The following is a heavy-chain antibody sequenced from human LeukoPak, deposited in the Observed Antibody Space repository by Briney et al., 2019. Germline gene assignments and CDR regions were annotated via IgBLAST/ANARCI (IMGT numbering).Heavy chain of an antibody. Sequence: PSETLSLTCTVSGGSISSSSYYWGWIRQPPGKGLEWIGEINHSGSTNYNPTLKSRVTISVDTSKNQFSLKLSSVTAADTAVYYCARGEHGLRYCSGGSCSHSLRYWGQGTLVTVSS. J-gene: IGHJ4*02. CDR3: ARGEHGLRYCSGGSCSHSLRY. D-gene: IGHD2-15*01. V-gene: IGHV4-39*07. CDR1: GGSISSSSYY. CDR2: INHSGST.